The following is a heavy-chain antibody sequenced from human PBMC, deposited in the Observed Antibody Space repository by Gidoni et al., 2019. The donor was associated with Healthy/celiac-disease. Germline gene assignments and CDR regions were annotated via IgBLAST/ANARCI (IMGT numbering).Heavy chain of an antibody. CDR3: ARDLRYVNSEYFDY. CDR1: GLTFSSYG. J-gene: IGHJ4*02. CDR2: IWYDGSNK. D-gene: IGHD3-9*01. Sequence: QVQPLASGCGVVQTGRSLRLSCAASGLTFSSYGMLWVRQAPGKGLEWVAVIWYDGSNKYYADSVKGRFTISRDNSKNTLYLQMNSLRAEDTAVYYCARDLRYVNSEYFDYWGQGTLVTVSS. V-gene: IGHV3-33*01.